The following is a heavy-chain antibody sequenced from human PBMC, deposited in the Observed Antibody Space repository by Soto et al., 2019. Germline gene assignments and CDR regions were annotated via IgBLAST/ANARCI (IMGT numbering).Heavy chain of an antibody. Sequence: GGSLRLSCAASGFTFSASAMHWVRQASGKGLEWVGRIRSKANGYATVNAASVKGRFTISRDDSKNTAYLQMNSLKTEDTAVYYCTRDYGDKRGRDCYYYYHLDFWGKGTTVTVSS. CDR1: GFTFSASA. V-gene: IGHV3-73*01. CDR2: IRSKANGYAT. D-gene: IGHD4-17*01. CDR3: TRDYGDKRGRDCYYYYHLDF. J-gene: IGHJ6*03.